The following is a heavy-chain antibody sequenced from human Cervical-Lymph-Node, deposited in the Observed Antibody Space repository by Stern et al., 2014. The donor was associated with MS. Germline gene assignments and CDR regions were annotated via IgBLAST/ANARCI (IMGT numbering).Heavy chain of an antibody. Sequence: VQLVESGAEVTKHGSSVKVSCKASGGTFSSYAISWVRQAPGPGLEWLGGIMPIFGTANCAQKFQGRVTITAYQSTSTAYMELRSLGSDDTALYYCARWTAADGVYYYYGMDFWGQGTTVTVSS. CDR1: GGTFSSYA. CDR3: ARWTAADGVYYYYGMDF. CDR2: IMPIFGTA. J-gene: IGHJ6*02. D-gene: IGHD6-13*01. V-gene: IGHV1-69*01.